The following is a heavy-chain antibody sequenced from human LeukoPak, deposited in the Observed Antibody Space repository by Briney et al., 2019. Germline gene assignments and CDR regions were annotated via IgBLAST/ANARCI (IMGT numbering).Heavy chain of an antibody. CDR3: AKDGVPSRWFGRNYFDY. Sequence: GGSLRLSCAASGFTFSSYEMNWIRQAPGKGLEWISYISNSSSTKYYADSVKGRFTISRDNSKNTLSLQMNSLRAEDTAVYYCAKDGVPSRWFGRNYFDYWGQGTLVTVSS. D-gene: IGHD3-10*01. CDR2: ISNSSSTK. CDR1: GFTFSSYE. J-gene: IGHJ4*02. V-gene: IGHV3-48*01.